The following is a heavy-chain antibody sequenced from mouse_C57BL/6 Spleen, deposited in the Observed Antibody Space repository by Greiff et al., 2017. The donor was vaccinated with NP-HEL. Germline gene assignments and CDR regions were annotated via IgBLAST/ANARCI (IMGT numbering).Heavy chain of an antibody. D-gene: IGHD2-3*01. V-gene: IGHV1-59*01. Sequence: VQLQQPGAELVRPGTSVKLSCKASGYTFTSYWMHWVKQRPGQGLEWIGVIDPSDSYTNYNQKFKGKATLTVDTSSSTAYMLLRNPSSDDSAVYYCARPDGYPSMDYWGQGTSVTVSS. CDR2: IDPSDSYT. CDR3: ARPDGYPSMDY. J-gene: IGHJ4*01. CDR1: GYTFTSYW.